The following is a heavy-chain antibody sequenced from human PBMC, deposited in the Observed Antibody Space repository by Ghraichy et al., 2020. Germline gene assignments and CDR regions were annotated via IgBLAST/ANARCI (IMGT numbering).Heavy chain of an antibody. Sequence: GGSLRLSCAASGFTFSSYGMHWVRQAPGKGLEWVAVISYDGSNKYYADSVKGRFTISRDNSKNTLYLQMNSLRAEDTAVYYCAKGAEGGYYDSSGYYVYFDYWGQGTLVTVSS. V-gene: IGHV3-30*18. CDR1: GFTFSSYG. D-gene: IGHD3-22*01. J-gene: IGHJ4*02. CDR2: ISYDGSNK. CDR3: AKGAEGGYYDSSGYYVYFDY.